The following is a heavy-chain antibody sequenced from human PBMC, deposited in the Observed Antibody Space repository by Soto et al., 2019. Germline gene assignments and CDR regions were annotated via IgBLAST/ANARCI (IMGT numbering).Heavy chain of an antibody. CDR1: CFTLSSHG. CDR2: ISAYNGNT. J-gene: IGHJ3*02. CDR3: ARDLGERGYSYGYIAFDI. Sequence: GPGKGSLQGFCFTLSSHGINWGGQGPGQGREWMGWISAYNGNTNYAQKLQGRVTMTPDTPTSTAYMERRSLRSDDTAVYYCARDLGERGYSYGYIAFDIWGQGTMVTVSS. V-gene: IGHV1-18*04. D-gene: IGHD5-18*01.